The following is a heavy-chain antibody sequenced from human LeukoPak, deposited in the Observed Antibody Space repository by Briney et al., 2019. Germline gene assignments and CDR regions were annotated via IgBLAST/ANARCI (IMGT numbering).Heavy chain of an antibody. Sequence: PGGSLRLSCAGSGFTFSSHSMNWVPHAPGKGLEWVSSISSSSSYIYYADSVKGRFTISRDNAKNSLYLQMNSLRAEDTAVYYCARALRYTDYWGQGTLVTVSS. CDR3: ARALRYTDY. J-gene: IGHJ4*02. CDR2: ISSSSSYI. V-gene: IGHV3-21*01. CDR1: GFTFSSHS. D-gene: IGHD5-12*01.